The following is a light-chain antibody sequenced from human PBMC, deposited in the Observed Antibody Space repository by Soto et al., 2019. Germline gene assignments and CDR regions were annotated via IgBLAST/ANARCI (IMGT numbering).Light chain of an antibody. CDR3: CSYAGSYTFVV. Sequence: QSALTQPRSLSGSPGQSVTISCTGTSSDVGGYNYVSSYQQHPGKAPKLMIYDVSKRPSGVPDRFSGSKSGSTASLTISGLQAEDEADYYCCSYAGSYTFVVFGGGT. J-gene: IGLJ2*01. CDR2: DVS. V-gene: IGLV2-11*01. CDR1: SSDVGGYNY.